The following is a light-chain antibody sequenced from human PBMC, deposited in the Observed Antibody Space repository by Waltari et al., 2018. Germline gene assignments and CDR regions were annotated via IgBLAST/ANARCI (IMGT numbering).Light chain of an antibody. Sequence: EIELTQSPGTLSLSPGESATLPCRTSQSVTRALAWYQTKPGQAPRLLIYGASNRATGIPDRFSGSGSGTDFSLTISSLEPEDFAVYYCQHYLRLPVTFGQGTKVEVK. CDR2: GAS. CDR3: QHYLRLPVT. CDR1: QSVTRA. J-gene: IGKJ1*01. V-gene: IGKV3-20*01.